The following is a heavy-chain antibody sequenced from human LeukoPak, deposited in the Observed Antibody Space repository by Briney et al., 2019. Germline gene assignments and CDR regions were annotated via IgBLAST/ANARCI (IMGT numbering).Heavy chain of an antibody. CDR2: ISSSSSYM. D-gene: IGHD7-27*01. J-gene: IGHJ4*02. CDR3: ARDPITGDGVWYY. Sequence: PGRSLRLSCAASGFTFSSYGMHWVRQAPGKGLEWVSSISSSSSYMYYADSVKGRFTISRDNAKNSLYLQMISLRAEDTAVYYCARDPITGDGVWYYWGQGTLVTVSS. V-gene: IGHV3-21*01. CDR1: GFTFSSYG.